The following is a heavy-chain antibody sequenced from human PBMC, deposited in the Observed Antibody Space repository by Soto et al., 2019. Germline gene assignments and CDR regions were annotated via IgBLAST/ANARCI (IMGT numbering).Heavy chain of an antibody. CDR2: IWYDGSNK. CDR3: ARDRNGMDV. J-gene: IGHJ6*02. CDR1: GFTFSSYG. V-gene: IGHV3-33*01. Sequence: GGALRLSCAASGFTFSSYGMPWVRQAPGKGLEWVAVIWYDGSNKYYADSVKGRFTISRDNSKNTLYLQMNSLRAEDTAVYYCARDRNGMDVWGQGTTVTVSS.